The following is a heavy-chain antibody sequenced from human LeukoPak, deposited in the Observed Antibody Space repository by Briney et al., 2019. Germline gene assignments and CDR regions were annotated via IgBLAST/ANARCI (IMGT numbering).Heavy chain of an antibody. CDR2: IYYSGST. CDR3: ARDTGGYYYGSGSYRDVWFDP. V-gene: IGHV4-59*01. D-gene: IGHD3-10*01. J-gene: IGHJ5*02. Sequence: PSETLSLTCTVSGGSISSYYWSWIRQPPGKGLEWIGYIYYSGSTNYNPSLKSRVTISVDTSKNQFSLKLSSVTAADTAVYYCARDTGGYYYGSGSYRDVWFDPWGQGTLVTVSS. CDR1: GGSISSYY.